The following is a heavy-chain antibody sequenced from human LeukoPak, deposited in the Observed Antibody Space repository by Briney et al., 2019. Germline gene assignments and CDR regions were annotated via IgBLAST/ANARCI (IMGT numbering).Heavy chain of an antibody. CDR2: INPNNGNL. V-gene: IGHV1-8*03. D-gene: IGHD1-14*01. Sequence: GASVKVSCKASGYTFGSDDINWVRQATGQGLEWMGWINPNNGNLGYAQKFQGRVTITRNTPISTAYMELSSLRSEDTAVYYCARSPEWGTSAFDIWGQGTMVTVSS. CDR1: GYTFGSDD. CDR3: ARSPEWGTSAFDI. J-gene: IGHJ3*02.